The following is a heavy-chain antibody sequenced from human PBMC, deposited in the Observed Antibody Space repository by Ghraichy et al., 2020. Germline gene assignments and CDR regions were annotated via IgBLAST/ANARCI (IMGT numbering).Heavy chain of an antibody. V-gene: IGHV4-31*03. CDR2: IYYSGST. CDR3: VRVTSYYYYYMDV. Sequence: SETLSLTCTVSGGSISSGGYYWSWIRQHPGKGLEWIGYIYYSGSTYYNPSLKSRVTISVDTSKNQFSLKLSSVTAADTAVYYCVRVTSYYYYYMDVWGKGTTVTVSS. D-gene: IGHD3-3*01. J-gene: IGHJ6*03. CDR1: GGSISSGGYY.